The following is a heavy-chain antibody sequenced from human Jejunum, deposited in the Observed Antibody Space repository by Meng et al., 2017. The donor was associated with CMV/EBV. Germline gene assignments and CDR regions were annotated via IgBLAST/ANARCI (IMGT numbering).Heavy chain of an antibody. J-gene: IGHJ4*02. V-gene: IGHV3-21*06. Sequence: CGASGFIFRGLSMNWLRLAPGRGLEWVASIASGSATYIYYGDSVEGRFTIARDNARSLLYLQMNNLRPEDSAVYYCARDNDFTNYYWGQGTLVTVSS. CDR3: ARDNDFTNYY. D-gene: IGHD4-11*01. CDR1: GFIFRGLS. CDR2: IASGSATYI.